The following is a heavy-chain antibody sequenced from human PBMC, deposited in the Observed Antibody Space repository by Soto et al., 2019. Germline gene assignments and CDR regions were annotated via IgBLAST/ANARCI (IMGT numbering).Heavy chain of an antibody. CDR1: GFTFSSSW. D-gene: IGHD4-17*01. J-gene: IGHJ3*01. CDR2: INEDGSEK. Sequence: EVQLVESGGGLVQPGGSLRLSCAASGFTFSSSWMSWVRQAPGKGLEWVGHINEDGSEKFYADSVKGRFTISRHNSKNTLYLQMNNLRVEDTAMYYCARALTVTVTTYLDAIELWGQGTMVTVSS. V-gene: IGHV3-7*03. CDR3: ARALTVTVTTYLDAIEL.